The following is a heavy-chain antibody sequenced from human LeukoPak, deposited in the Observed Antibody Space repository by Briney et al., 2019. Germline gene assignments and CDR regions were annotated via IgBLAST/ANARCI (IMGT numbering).Heavy chain of an antibody. V-gene: IGHV3-30*02. CDR2: IRYDGNNK. CDR1: GFTFSSYG. CDR3: ARGSRVAYFDY. J-gene: IGHJ4*02. D-gene: IGHD2-2*01. Sequence: PGGSLRLSCAASGFTFSSYGMHWVRQAPGKGLEWVAFIRYDGNNKYYADSVKGRFTISRDNSKNTLYLQMNSLRAEDTAVYYCARGSRVAYFDYWGQGTLVTVSS.